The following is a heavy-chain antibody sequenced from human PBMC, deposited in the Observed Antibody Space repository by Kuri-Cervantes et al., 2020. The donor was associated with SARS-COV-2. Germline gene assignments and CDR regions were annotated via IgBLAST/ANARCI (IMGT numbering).Heavy chain of an antibody. V-gene: IGHV2-5*01. CDR2: IYWNVDK. CDR1: GFSLSTSGVG. D-gene: IGHD3-9*01. J-gene: IGHJ5*02. CDR3: AHRGSQTYYDILTGYQYHNGFDP. Sequence: SGPTLVKPTQTLTLTCTFSGFSLSTSGVGVGWIRQPPGKALEWLALIYWNVDKRYSPSLKSRLTITKDTSKNQVVLTMTNMDHVDTATYYCAHRGSQTYYDILTGYQYHNGFDPWGQGTLVTVSS.